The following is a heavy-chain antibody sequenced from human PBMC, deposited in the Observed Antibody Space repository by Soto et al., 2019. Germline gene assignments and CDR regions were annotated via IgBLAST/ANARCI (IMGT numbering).Heavy chain of an antibody. J-gene: IGHJ3*02. Sequence: RGESLKISCKGSGYSFTSYWIGWVRQMPGKGLEWMGIIYPGDSDTRYSPSFQGQVTISADKSISTAYLQWSSLKASDTAMYYCASPRSSGWTVFAFDIWGQGTMVTVSS. D-gene: IGHD6-19*01. CDR2: IYPGDSDT. CDR3: ASPRSSGWTVFAFDI. V-gene: IGHV5-51*01. CDR1: GYSFTSYW.